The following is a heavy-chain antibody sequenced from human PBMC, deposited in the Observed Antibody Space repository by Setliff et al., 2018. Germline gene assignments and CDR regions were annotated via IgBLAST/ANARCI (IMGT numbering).Heavy chain of an antibody. D-gene: IGHD6-13*01. Sequence: GGSLRLSCAASGFTFGDFAMTWVRQAPGKGLEWVSGIGGSGGSTYYADSVKGRFTISRDNSKNTLYLQVNSLRAEDTAVYYCARDLVYSSSYGIDYWGQGTLVTVSS. CDR2: IGGSGGST. V-gene: IGHV3-23*01. J-gene: IGHJ4*02. CDR3: ARDLVYSSSYGIDY. CDR1: GFTFGDFA.